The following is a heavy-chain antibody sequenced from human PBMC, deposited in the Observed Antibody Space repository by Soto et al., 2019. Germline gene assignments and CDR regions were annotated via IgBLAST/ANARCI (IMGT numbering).Heavy chain of an antibody. V-gene: IGHV4-30-2*01. Sequence: QLQLQESGSGLVKPSQTLSLTCAVSGGSISSGGYSWSWIRQPPGKGLEWIGYIYHGGYTYYNPCAKSSYTISVERSKTNFAHKHNAWTAADTRAWYSARSDYDDYGYARDVWGQVTTVTGSS. CDR3: ARSDYDDYGYARDV. CDR1: GGSISSGGYS. CDR2: IYHGGYT. J-gene: IGHJ6*02. D-gene: IGHD4-17*01.